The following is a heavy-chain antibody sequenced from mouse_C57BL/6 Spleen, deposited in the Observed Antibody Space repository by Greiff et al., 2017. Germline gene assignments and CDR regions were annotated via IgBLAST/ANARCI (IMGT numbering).Heavy chain of an antibody. CDR3: AVGDYYGSSYGY. D-gene: IGHD1-1*01. V-gene: IGHV1-22*01. CDR1: GYTFTDYN. CDR2: IHPTNGGP. J-gene: IGHJ2*01. Sequence: EVQLQQSGPELVKPGASVKMSCKASGYTFTDYNMHWVKQSHGKSLEWIGYIHPTNGGPSYNQKFKGKATLTVNQSSSTAYMELRSLPSETSAVYYCAVGDYYGSSYGYWGQGTTLTVSS.